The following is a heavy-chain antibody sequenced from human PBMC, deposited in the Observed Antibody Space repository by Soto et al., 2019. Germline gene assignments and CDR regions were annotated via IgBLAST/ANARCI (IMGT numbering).Heavy chain of an antibody. D-gene: IGHD2-15*01. J-gene: IGHJ4*02. Sequence: GGSQRHSCAASGFSVRSNYMSWVRQAPGKGLEWVSVIYSGGSTYYADPVKGRFTISRDNSKNTLYLQMNSLRAEDTAVYYCAKTLPYCSGGSCYDELEYYFDYWGQGTLVTVSS. V-gene: IGHV3-53*01. CDR2: IYSGGST. CDR3: AKTLPYCSGGSCYDELEYYFDY. CDR1: GFSVRSNY.